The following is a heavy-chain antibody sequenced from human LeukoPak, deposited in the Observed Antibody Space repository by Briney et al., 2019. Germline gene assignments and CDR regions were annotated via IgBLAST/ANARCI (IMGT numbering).Heavy chain of an antibody. J-gene: IGHJ6*03. CDR3: ARYQGDCGGDCYSAPPPYYYYYMDV. Sequence: GGSLRLSCAASGFTVSSNYMSWVRQAPGKGLEWVSVIYSGGSTYYADSVKGRFTISRDNSKNTLYLQMNSLRAEDTAVYYRARYQGDCGGDCYSAPPPYYYYYMDVWGKGTTVTISS. D-gene: IGHD2-21*02. CDR1: GFTVSSNY. V-gene: IGHV3-53*01. CDR2: IYSGGST.